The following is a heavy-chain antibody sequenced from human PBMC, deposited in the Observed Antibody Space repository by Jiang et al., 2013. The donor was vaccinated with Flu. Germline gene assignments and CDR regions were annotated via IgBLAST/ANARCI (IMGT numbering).Heavy chain of an antibody. CDR3: ARIRRLWKNWYFDL. J-gene: IGHJ2*01. V-gene: IGHV1-69*04. CDR1: GGTFSSYA. Sequence: GAEVKKPGSSVKVSCKASGGTFSSYAISWVRQAPGQGLEWMGRIIPILGIANYAQKFQGRVTITADKSTSTAYMELSSLRSEDTAVYYCARIRRLWKNWYFDLWGRGTLVTVSS. CDR2: IIPILGIA. D-gene: IGHD3-16*01.